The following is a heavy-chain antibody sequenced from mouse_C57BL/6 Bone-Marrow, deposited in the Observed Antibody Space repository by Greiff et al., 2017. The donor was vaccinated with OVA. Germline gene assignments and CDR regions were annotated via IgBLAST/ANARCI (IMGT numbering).Heavy chain of an antibody. D-gene: IGHD1-1*01. CDR1: GYSITSGYY. J-gene: IGHJ2*01. V-gene: IGHV3-6*01. CDR3: ARGSGVARGGYYFDY. CDR2: ISYDGSN. Sequence: VQLKESGPGLVKPSQSLSLTCSVTGYSITSGYYWNWIRQFPGNKLEWMGYISYDGSNNYNPSLKNRISITRDTSKNQFFLKLNSVTTEDTATYYCARGSGVARGGYYFDYWGQGTTLTVSS.